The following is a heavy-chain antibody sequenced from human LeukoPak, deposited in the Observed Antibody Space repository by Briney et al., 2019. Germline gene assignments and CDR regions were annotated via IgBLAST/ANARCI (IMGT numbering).Heavy chain of an antibody. CDR2: IYSGGST. CDR1: GFTVSSNY. Sequence: GGSLRLSCAASGFTVSSNYMSWVRQAPGKGLEWVSLIYSGGSTYYADSVKGRFTISRDNSKNTLYLQMNSLRADDTAVYYCAEGYSSSHPGAFDIWGQGTMVTVSS. J-gene: IGHJ3*02. CDR3: AEGYSSSHPGAFDI. V-gene: IGHV3-53*01. D-gene: IGHD6-13*01.